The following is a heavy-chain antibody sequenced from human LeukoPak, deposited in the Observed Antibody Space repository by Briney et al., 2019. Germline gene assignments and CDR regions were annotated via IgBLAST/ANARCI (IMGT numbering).Heavy chain of an antibody. CDR1: GGSFSGYY. D-gene: IGHD4-11*01. Sequence: SGTLSLTCGVYGGSFSGYYWNWIRQPPGKGLEWIGEINHSGSTKYNPSLKSRVTISIDTSKNQFSLKLSSATAADTAVYYCAGGPLTTLELFYYWGQGTLVTVSS. CDR3: AGGPLTTLELFYY. CDR2: INHSGST. V-gene: IGHV4-34*01. J-gene: IGHJ4*02.